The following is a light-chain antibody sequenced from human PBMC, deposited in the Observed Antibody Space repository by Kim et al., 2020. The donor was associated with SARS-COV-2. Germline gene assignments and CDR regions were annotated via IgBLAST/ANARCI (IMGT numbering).Light chain of an antibody. J-gene: IGLJ2*01. CDR1: SLRSYY. CDR2: GKH. V-gene: IGLV3-19*01. Sequence: SSELTQDPAVSVALGQTVRITCQGDSLRSYYATWYQQKPGQAPILVIYGKHNRPSGIPDRFSGSSSGNTASLTITGTQAGDEADYYFNSRDSNEKVFFGG. CDR3: NSRDSNEKVF.